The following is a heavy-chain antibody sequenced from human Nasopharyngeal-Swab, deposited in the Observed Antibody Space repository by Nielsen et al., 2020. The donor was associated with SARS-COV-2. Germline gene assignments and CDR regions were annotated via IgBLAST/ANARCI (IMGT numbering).Heavy chain of an antibody. Sequence: ASVKASCKASGYSFTSYGISWVRPAPGQGLEWMGWISAYNGNTNYAQKLQGRVTMTTDTSTSTAYMELRSLRSDDTAVYYCARVLYDYIWGSYRSCDYWGQGTPVTVSS. CDR2: ISAYNGNT. CDR1: GYSFTSYG. CDR3: ARVLYDYIWGSYRSCDY. V-gene: IGHV1-18*01. D-gene: IGHD3-16*02. J-gene: IGHJ4*02.